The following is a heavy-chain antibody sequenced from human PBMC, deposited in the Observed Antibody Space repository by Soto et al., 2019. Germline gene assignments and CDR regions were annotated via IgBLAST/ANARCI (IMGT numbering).Heavy chain of an antibody. Sequence: QVQLVQSGAEVKKPGDSVKVSCKASGYTFTTYYMHWVRQAPGQGLEWMGIINPSGVGTTYAQKFQGRVTMTRDTSTSTVYMELSSLRSEDTAVYYCASSPQVEQWVYFDYWGQGTLVTVSS. J-gene: IGHJ4*02. CDR3: ASSPQVEQWVYFDY. CDR1: GYTFTTYY. CDR2: INPSGVGT. V-gene: IGHV1-46*01. D-gene: IGHD6-19*01.